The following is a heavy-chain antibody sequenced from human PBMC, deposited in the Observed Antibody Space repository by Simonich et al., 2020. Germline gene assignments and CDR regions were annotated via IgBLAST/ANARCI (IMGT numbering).Heavy chain of an antibody. V-gene: IGHV4-38-2*01. D-gene: IGHD6-13*01. J-gene: IGHJ6*02. CDR3: ARVGYSNYYYYGMDV. Sequence: QVQLQESGPGLVKPSETLSLTCAVSGYSISSGYYWGWIRQPPGKGLEWIGSIYHRGRPDYNTSHKRRVTISVDTSKNQFSLKLSSVTAADTAVYYCARVGYSNYYYYGMDVWGQGTTVTVSS. CDR1: GYSISSGYY. CDR2: IYHRGRP.